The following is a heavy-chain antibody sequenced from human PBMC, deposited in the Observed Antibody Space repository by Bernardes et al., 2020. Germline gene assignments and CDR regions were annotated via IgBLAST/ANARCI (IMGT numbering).Heavy chain of an antibody. Sequence: GGSLILSCAPSGFSVSSTYMSWVRQAPGKGLEWVSVIYSDGSTYYADSVKGRFTVSRDHSKNTVYLHMNSLRVEDSALYYCAWGELLWPGARGSGRDVWGRGTTVTVSS. CDR3: AWGELLWPGARGSGRDV. CDR1: GFSVSSTY. J-gene: IGHJ6*02. CDR2: IYSDGST. V-gene: IGHV3-53*01. D-gene: IGHD3-10*01.